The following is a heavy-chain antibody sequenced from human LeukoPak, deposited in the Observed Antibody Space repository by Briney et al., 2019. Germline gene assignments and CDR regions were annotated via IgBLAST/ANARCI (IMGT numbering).Heavy chain of an antibody. D-gene: IGHD4-17*01. V-gene: IGHV3-23*01. CDR3: AKDPQNGDYGIDWFAP. J-gene: IGHJ5*02. CDR1: GFTFSSYA. CDR2: ISGSGGST. Sequence: QPGGSLRLSCAASGFTFSSYAMSWVRQAPGKGLEWVSAISGSGGSTYYADSVKGRFTISRDNSKNTLYLQMNSLRAEDTAVYYCAKDPQNGDYGIDWFAPWGQGTLVTVSS.